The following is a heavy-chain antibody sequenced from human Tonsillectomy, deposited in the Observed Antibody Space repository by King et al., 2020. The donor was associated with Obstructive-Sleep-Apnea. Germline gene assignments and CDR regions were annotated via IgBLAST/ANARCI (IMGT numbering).Heavy chain of an antibody. D-gene: IGHD2-21*02. CDR2: IKSRTDGGTT. J-gene: IGHJ5*02. CDR3: ARANCGGGCSGLNWFDP. CDR1: GFTFSNVW. Sequence: VQLVESGGGLVKPGGSLRLSCAASGFTFSNVWMTWVRQAPGKGLEWVGRIKSRTDGGTTDYAAPVKGRFVITRDDTKNMLYLQMDSLKAEDTAVYYCARANCGGGCSGLNWFDPWGQGTLVTVST. V-gene: IGHV3-15*01.